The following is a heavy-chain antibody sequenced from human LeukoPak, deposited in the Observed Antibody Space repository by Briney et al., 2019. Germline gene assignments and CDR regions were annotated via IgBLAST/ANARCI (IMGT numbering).Heavy chain of an antibody. V-gene: IGHV2-5*02. J-gene: IGHJ5*02. CDR2: IYWDDNK. CDR3: ALSYDSSGYYNWFDP. D-gene: IGHD3-22*01. Sequence: SGPTLVNPTQTLTLTCTFSGFSLTTSGVGVGWIRQAPGKALEWLALIYWDDNKRYSPSLKSRLTVTKDTSKNQVVLTMTNMDPVDTATYYCALSYDSSGYYNWFDPWGQGTLVTVSS. CDR1: GFSLTTSGVG.